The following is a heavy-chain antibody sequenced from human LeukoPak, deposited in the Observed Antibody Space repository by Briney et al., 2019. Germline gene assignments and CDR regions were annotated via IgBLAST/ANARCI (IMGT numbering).Heavy chain of an antibody. D-gene: IGHD6-6*01. Sequence: GGSLRLSCAASGFTFSSHWMHWVRQAPGKGLEWVSVIYSGGSTFYADPVKGRFTISRDNSKNTLHLQMNSLRVEDTAIYYCARGTIARLGPFDCWGQGTLVIVSS. J-gene: IGHJ4*02. CDR3: ARGTIARLGPFDC. V-gene: IGHV3-53*01. CDR1: GFTFSSHW. CDR2: IYSGGST.